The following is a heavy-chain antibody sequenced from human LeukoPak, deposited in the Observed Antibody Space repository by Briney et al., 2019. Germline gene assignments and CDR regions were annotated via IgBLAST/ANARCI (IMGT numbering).Heavy chain of an antibody. CDR1: GDSVSSNSAA. CDR3: ARANERGGGSSTSFDY. D-gene: IGHD2-15*01. V-gene: IGHV6-1*01. J-gene: IGHJ4*02. Sequence: SQTLSLTCAISGDSVSSNSAAWNWLRQSRSRGLEWLGSTYYRSKWYNDYAVSVKSRITINPDTSKNQFSLQLNSVTPEDTAVYYCARANERGGGSSTSFDYWGQGTLVTVSS. CDR2: TYYRSKWYN.